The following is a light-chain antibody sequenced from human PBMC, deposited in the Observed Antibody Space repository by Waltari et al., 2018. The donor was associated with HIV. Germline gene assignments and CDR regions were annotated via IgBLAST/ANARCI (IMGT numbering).Light chain of an antibody. CDR1: QSVSGNY. Sequence: MVLTQSPGILALSGGEAATLSCWASQSVSGNYVDLYQQKVRQAPRLLIYGATSSATGIPDRFRGSGSGTEIALTVSRLGSEDYAVYYYLRYGSSQPSYTFGQGTKLEIK. CDR3: LRYGSSQPSYT. CDR2: GAT. J-gene: IGKJ2*01. V-gene: IGKV3-20*01.